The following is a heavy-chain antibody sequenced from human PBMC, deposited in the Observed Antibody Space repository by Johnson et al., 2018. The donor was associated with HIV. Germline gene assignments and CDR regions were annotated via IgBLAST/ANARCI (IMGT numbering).Heavy chain of an antibody. Sequence: VQLVESGGGLVQPGRSLRLSCAASGFTFDDYAMHWVRQAPGKGLEWVSGISWNSGSIGYGDSVKGRFTISRDNAKKSLYLQMNSLRAEDTDLYYCAVWGCSSTSCYGEGAFDIWGQGTMVTVSS. J-gene: IGHJ3*02. CDR1: GFTFDDYA. D-gene: IGHD2-2*01. CDR3: AVWGCSSTSCYGEGAFDI. V-gene: IGHV3-9*01. CDR2: ISWNSGSI.